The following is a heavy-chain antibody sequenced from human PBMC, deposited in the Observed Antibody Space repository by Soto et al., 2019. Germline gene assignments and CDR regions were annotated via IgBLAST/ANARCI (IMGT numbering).Heavy chain of an antibody. CDR2: ISAYNGNT. Sequence: ASVKVSCKASGYTFTSYGISWVRQAPGQGLEWLGWISAYNGNTNYAQKLQGRVTMTTDTSTSTAYMELRSLRSDDTAVYYCAREDRYYDILTGYYIRGAFDIWGQGTMVT. J-gene: IGHJ3*02. CDR3: AREDRYYDILTGYYIRGAFDI. CDR1: GYTFTSYG. D-gene: IGHD3-9*01. V-gene: IGHV1-18*01.